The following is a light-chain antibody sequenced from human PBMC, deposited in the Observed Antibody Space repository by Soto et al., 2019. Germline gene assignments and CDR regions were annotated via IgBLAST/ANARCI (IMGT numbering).Light chain of an antibody. Sequence: EIVLTQSPGTLSLSPGDRVTLSCRASQSVSTNYFSWYQQKPGQAPRLLIYATSSRAVGIPDRFSGSESGTDFTLTISRLEPEDLAMYYCQQYGDYNSPRYSFGQGTRLEI. J-gene: IGKJ2*03. CDR2: ATS. V-gene: IGKV3-20*01. CDR3: QQYGDYNSPRYS. CDR1: QSVSTNY.